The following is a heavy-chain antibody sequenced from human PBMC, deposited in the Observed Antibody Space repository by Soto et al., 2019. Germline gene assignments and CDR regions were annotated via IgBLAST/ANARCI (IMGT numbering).Heavy chain of an antibody. D-gene: IGHD3-3*01. CDR1: GYTFTSYD. CDR3: ARGSRPVRIPYYDFWSGYYTDYYYGMDV. Sequence: QVQLVQSGAEVKKPGASVKVSCKASGYTFTSYDINWVRQATGQGLEWMGWMNPNSGNTGYAQKFQGRVTMTRNTSISTAYMELSSLRSEDTAVYYCARGSRPVRIPYYDFWSGYYTDYYYGMDVWGQGTTVTVSS. V-gene: IGHV1-8*01. CDR2: MNPNSGNT. J-gene: IGHJ6*02.